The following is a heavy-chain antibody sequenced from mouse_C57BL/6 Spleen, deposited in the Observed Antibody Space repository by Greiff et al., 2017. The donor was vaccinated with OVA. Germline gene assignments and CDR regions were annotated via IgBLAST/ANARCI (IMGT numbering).Heavy chain of an antibody. CDR3: ARGDYSDY. D-gene: IGHD1-1*01. CDR1: GYTFTSYT. J-gene: IGHJ2*01. CDR2: INPSSGYT. Sequence: LVESGAELARPGASVKMSCKASGYTFTSYTMHWVKQRPGQGLEWIGYINPSSGYTKYNQKFKDKATLTADKSSSTAYMQLSSLTSEDSAVYYCARGDYSDYWGQGTTLTVSS. V-gene: IGHV1-4*01.